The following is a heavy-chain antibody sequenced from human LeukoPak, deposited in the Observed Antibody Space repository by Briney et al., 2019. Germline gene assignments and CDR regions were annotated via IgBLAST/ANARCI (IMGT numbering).Heavy chain of an antibody. CDR1: GYTFTSYD. Sequence: ASVKVSCKASGYTFTSYDINWVRQATGRGLEWMGWMNPNSGNTGYAQKFQGRVTMTRNTSISTAYMELSSLRSEDTAVYYCARLTGTRYYYYYGMDVWGQGTTVTVSS. J-gene: IGHJ6*02. D-gene: IGHD3-9*01. V-gene: IGHV1-8*01. CDR3: ARLTGTRYYYYYGMDV. CDR2: MNPNSGNT.